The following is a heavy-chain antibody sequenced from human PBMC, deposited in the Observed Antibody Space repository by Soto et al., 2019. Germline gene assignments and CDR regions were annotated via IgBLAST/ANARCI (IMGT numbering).Heavy chain of an antibody. V-gene: IGHV5-10-1*01. Sequence: PGESLKISCKGSGYSFTCYWISWVRQMPGKGLEWMGRIDPSDSYTNYSPSFQGHVTISADKSISTAYLQWSSLKASDTAMYYCARHGCSSTSCYDWFDPWGQGTLVTVSS. D-gene: IGHD2-2*01. CDR1: GYSFTCYW. CDR2: IDPSDSYT. J-gene: IGHJ5*02. CDR3: ARHGCSSTSCYDWFDP.